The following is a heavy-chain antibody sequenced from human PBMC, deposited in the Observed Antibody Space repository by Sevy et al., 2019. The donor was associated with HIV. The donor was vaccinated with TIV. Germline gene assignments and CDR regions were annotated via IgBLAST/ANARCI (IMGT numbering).Heavy chain of an antibody. Sequence: GGSLRLSCVGSGFTFREYSMNWVRQAPGKGLEWVSYISGSSTTIEHADSVKGRFSISRDNADNSGFLQMNRLGVEDTAVYYCARSLAAAENWFDPWGQGTLVTVSS. CDR1: GFTFREYS. D-gene: IGHD6-13*01. J-gene: IGHJ5*02. CDR3: ARSLAAAENWFDP. CDR2: ISGSSTTI. V-gene: IGHV3-48*01.